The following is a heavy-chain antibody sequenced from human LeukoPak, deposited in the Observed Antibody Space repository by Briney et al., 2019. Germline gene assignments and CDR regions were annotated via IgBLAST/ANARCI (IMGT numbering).Heavy chain of an antibody. V-gene: IGHV4-59*08. J-gene: IGHJ4*02. CDR3: AGSPPYYYDSSGYSYVFDY. CDR1: GDSISSYY. D-gene: IGHD3-22*01. Sequence: PSETLSLTCTVSGDSISSYYWSWIRQPPGRGLEWIGYIYYSGSTNYNPSLKSRVTISVDTSKNQFSLRLSYVTAADTAVYYCAGSPPYYYDSSGYSYVFDYWGQGTLVTVSS. CDR2: IYYSGST.